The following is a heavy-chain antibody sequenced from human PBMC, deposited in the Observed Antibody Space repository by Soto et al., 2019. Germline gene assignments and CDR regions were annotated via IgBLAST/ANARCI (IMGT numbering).Heavy chain of an antibody. CDR2: ISYDGSNK. CDR3: ARDPHHHCGRANLYYYYYYGMDV. CDR1: GFTFSSYA. V-gene: IGHV3-30-3*01. D-gene: IGHD2-21*02. J-gene: IGHJ6*01. Sequence: GGSLRLSCAASGFTFSSYAMHWVRQAPGKGLEWVAVISYDGSNKYYADSVKGRFTISRDNSKNTLYLQMNSLRAEDTAVYYCARDPHHHCGRANLYYYYYYGMDVWGQGTTVTVSS.